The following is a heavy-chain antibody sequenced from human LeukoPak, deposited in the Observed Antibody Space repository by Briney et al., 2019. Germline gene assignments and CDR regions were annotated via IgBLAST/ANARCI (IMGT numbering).Heavy chain of an antibody. CDR2: IYYSGST. V-gene: IGHV4-39*01. J-gene: IGHJ4*02. CDR1: GGSISSSSYY. CDR3: ARWLTPASSRGYFDY. Sequence: SETLSLTCTVSGGSISSSSYYWGWIRQPPGKGLEWIGSIYYSGSTYYNPSLKSRVTISVDTSKNQSSLKLSSVTAADTAVYYCARWLTPASSRGYFDYWGQGTLVTVSS. D-gene: IGHD3-10*01.